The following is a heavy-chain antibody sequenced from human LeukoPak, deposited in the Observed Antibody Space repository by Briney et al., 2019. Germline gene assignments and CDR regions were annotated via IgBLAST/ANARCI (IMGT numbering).Heavy chain of an antibody. D-gene: IGHD4/OR15-4a*01. CDR3: VKESGFMVAPNSAFDI. CDR2: INSNGDGA. V-gene: IGHV3-64D*06. CDR1: GFTFSIYA. Sequence: GGSLRLSCSASGFTFSIYAMHWVRQPPGKGLQYVSAINSNGDGAYYADSVRGRFTISRDNSKNSLHLQMSSLRAEDTAVYYCVKESGFMVAPNSAFDIWGQGTMVTVSS. J-gene: IGHJ3*02.